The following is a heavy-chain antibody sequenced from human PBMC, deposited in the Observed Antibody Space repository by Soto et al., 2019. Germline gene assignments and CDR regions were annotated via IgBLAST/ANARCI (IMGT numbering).Heavy chain of an antibody. D-gene: IGHD3-10*01. J-gene: IGHJ5*02. CDR2: INAGNGNT. CDR1: GYTFTSYA. CDR3: ARDRTMASGRNWFDP. Sequence: ASVKVSCKAFGYTFTSYAMHWVRQAPGQRLEWMGWINAGNGNTKYSQKFQGRVTITRDTSASTAYMELSSLRSEDTAVYYCARDRTMASGRNWFDPWGQGTLVTVSS. V-gene: IGHV1-3*01.